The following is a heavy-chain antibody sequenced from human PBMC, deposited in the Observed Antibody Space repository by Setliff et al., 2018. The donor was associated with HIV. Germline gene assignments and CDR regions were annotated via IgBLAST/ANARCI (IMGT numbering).Heavy chain of an antibody. CDR1: GVSLNYYA. Sequence: PGGSLRLSCVAPGVSLNYYAFSWVRQAPGRGLEWVSTIGGSSGRTDYAHSVKGRFTISRDLSTSMVFLQMDSLRAEDTAVYSCARDTGGVRYGDYVYYYYYMDVWGKGTTVTVSS. CDR2: IGGSSGRT. CDR3: ARDTGGVRYGDYVYYYYYMDV. V-gene: IGHV3-23*01. D-gene: IGHD4-17*01. J-gene: IGHJ6*03.